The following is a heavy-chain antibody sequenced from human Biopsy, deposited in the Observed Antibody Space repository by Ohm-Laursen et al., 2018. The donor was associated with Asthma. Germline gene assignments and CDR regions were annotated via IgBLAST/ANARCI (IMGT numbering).Heavy chain of an antibody. CDR3: AKRRGYSGHDNDY. CDR1: GFTFSDYP. J-gene: IGHJ4*02. CDR2: ISYDGNHK. V-gene: IGHV3-30*18. Sequence: SLRLSCAASGFTFSDYPMTWVRQAPGKGLEWVAVISYDGNHKFYEDSVKGRFTISRGNSKNTLYLQMNSLRTEDTAVYYCAKRRGYSGHDNDYWGQGTLVIVSS. D-gene: IGHD5-12*01.